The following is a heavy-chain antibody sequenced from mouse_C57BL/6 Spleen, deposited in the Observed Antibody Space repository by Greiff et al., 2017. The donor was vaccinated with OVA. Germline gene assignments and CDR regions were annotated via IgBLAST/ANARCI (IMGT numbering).Heavy chain of an antibody. J-gene: IGHJ2*01. D-gene: IGHD2-1*01. Sequence: VQLQQSGAELARPGASVKMSCKASGYTFTSYTMHWVKQRPGQGLEWIGYINPSSGYTKYNQKFKDKATLTADKSSSTAYMQLSSLTSEDSAVYYCASPNLSTIPYYFDYWGQGTTLTVSS. CDR2: INPSSGYT. V-gene: IGHV1-4*01. CDR3: ASPNLSTIPYYFDY. CDR1: GYTFTSYT.